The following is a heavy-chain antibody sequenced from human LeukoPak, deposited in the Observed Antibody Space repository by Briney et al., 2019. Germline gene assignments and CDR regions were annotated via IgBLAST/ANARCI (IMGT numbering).Heavy chain of an antibody. V-gene: IGHV3-74*01. J-gene: IGHJ3*02. Sequence: PEGSLRLSCAASHFTFSNYAMSWVRQAPGKGLVWVSRINSDGSSTSYADSVKGRFTISRDNAKNTLYLQMNSLRAEDTAVYYCARRIVTYYYASSGSLDAFDIWGQGTMVTVSS. CDR3: ARRIVTYYYASSGSLDAFDI. CDR1: HFTFSNYA. CDR2: INSDGSST. D-gene: IGHD3-22*01.